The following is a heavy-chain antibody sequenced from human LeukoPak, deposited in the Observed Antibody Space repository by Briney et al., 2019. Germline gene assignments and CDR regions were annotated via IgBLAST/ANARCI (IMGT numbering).Heavy chain of an antibody. Sequence: RASVKVSCKASGGTFSSYAISWVRQAPGQGLEWMGGIIPIFGTANYAQKFQGRVTITADKSTSTAYMELSSLTSEDMAVYYCARDGFSSGWYPDYWGQGTLVTVSS. D-gene: IGHD6-19*01. J-gene: IGHJ4*02. CDR3: ARDGFSSGWYPDY. CDR1: GGTFSSYA. V-gene: IGHV1-69*06. CDR2: IIPIFGTA.